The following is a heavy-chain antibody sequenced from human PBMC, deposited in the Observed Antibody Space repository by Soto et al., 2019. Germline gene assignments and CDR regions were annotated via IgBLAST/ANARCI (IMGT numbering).Heavy chain of an antibody. Sequence: QVQLVESGGGVVQPGRSVRLSCAASGFTFSSYGMHWVRQAPGKGLEWVAVIWYDGSNKYYADSVKGRFTISRDNSKNTLYLQMNSLRVEDTAVYYCARDADGSGSQKSYDAFDIWGQGTMVIVSS. CDR3: ARDADGSGSQKSYDAFDI. D-gene: IGHD3-10*01. J-gene: IGHJ3*02. V-gene: IGHV3-33*01. CDR2: IWYDGSNK. CDR1: GFTFSSYG.